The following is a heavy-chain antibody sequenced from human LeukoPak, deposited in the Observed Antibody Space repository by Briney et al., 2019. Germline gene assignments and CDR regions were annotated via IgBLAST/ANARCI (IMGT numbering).Heavy chain of an antibody. V-gene: IGHV4-59*01. CDR3: ARGYSYGPDY. D-gene: IGHD5-18*01. Sequence: PSETLSLTCTVSGGSISSYYWSWIRQPPGKGLEWIGYIYYSGSTNYNPSPKSRVTISVDTSKNQFSLKLSSVTAADTAVYYCARGYSYGPDYWGQGTLVTVSS. J-gene: IGHJ4*02. CDR1: GGSISSYY. CDR2: IYYSGST.